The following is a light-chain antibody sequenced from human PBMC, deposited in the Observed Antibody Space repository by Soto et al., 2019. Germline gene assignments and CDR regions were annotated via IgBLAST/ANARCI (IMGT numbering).Light chain of an antibody. V-gene: IGKV1-17*01. CDR3: QHYNGYGT. CDR1: QGIGND. CDR2: AAS. Sequence: IQMTQSPSSLSASVGDRVNITCRASQGIGNDLGWYQQKPGKAPKLLIYAASNLETGVPSRFSGSGSGTEFTLTISSLQPDDFATYYCQHYNGYGTFGQGTKVDIK. J-gene: IGKJ1*01.